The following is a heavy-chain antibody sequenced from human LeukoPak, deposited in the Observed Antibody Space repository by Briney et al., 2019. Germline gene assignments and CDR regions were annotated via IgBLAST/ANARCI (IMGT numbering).Heavy chain of an antibody. J-gene: IGHJ5*02. V-gene: IGHV4-61*02. CDR2: IYTSGST. CDR3: ARAIWYNWFDP. CDR1: GGSISSGSYY. D-gene: IGHD2-8*02. Sequence: PSETLSLTCTVSGGSISSGSYYWSWIRQPAGKGLEWIGRIYTSGSTNYNPSLKSRVTISVDTSKNQFSLKLSSVTAADTAVYYCARAIWYNWFDPWGQGTLVTVSS.